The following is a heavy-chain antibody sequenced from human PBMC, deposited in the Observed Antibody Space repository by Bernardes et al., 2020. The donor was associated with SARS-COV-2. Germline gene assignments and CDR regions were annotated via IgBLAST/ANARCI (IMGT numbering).Heavy chain of an antibody. J-gene: IGHJ3*02. Sequence: GGSLRLSCAASGFTFGDYAMHWVRQAPGKGLEWVSGINWNSGNIIYADSVKGRFTISRDNAKNSLYLQMNSLRVEDTALYYCAKGWWDLLLNAFDIWGQGTMVTVSS. V-gene: IGHV3-9*01. CDR1: GFTFGDYA. CDR2: INWNSGNI. D-gene: IGHD1-26*01. CDR3: AKGWWDLLLNAFDI.